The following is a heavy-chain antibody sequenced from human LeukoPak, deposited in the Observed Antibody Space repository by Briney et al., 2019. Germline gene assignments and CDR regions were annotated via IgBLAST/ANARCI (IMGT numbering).Heavy chain of an antibody. D-gene: IGHD3-10*01. CDR1: GFTFSSYA. CDR3: AKDPWGRGVKAYYFDY. V-gene: IGHV3-23*01. J-gene: IGHJ4*02. CDR2: ISGSGGST. Sequence: PGGSLRLSCAASGFTFSSYAMSWVRQAPGKGLEWVSAISGSGGSTYYADSVKGRFTISRDNSKNTLYLQMNSLRAEDTAVYYCAKDPWGRGVKAYYFDYWGQGTLVTVSS.